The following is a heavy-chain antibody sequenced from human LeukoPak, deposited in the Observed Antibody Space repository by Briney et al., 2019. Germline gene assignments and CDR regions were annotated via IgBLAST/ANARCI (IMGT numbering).Heavy chain of an antibody. CDR2: IYHSGST. Sequence: SETLSLTCAVSGYSISNGYYWGWIRQPPGKGLEWIGSIYHSGSTYYNPSLKSRVTISVDTSKNQFSLKLSSVTAADTAVYYCARDHGSGWPYFDYWGQGTLVTVSS. D-gene: IGHD6-19*01. CDR1: GYSISNGYY. CDR3: ARDHGSGWPYFDY. V-gene: IGHV4-38-2*02. J-gene: IGHJ4*02.